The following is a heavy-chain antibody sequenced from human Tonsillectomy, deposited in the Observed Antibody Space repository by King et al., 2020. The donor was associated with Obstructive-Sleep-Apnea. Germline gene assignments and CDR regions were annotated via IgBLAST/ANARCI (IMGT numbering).Heavy chain of an antibody. CDR1: GYTFTSYG. D-gene: IGHD6-19*01. CDR2: ISPYNGNT. Sequence: VQLVESGAEVKKPGASVKVSCKASGYTFTSYGITWVRQAPGHGLELMGWISPYNGNTHYAQKFQGRFTMTTDTPSSTAYLELWSLRSDDTALYYCAMASTGWYNYWGQGTLVTVSP. J-gene: IGHJ4*02. CDR3: AMASTGWYNY. V-gene: IGHV1-18*04.